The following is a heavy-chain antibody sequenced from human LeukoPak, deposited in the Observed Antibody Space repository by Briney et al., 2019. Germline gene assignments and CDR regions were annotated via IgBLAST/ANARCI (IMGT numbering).Heavy chain of an antibody. CDR2: ISASSNFI. CDR1: GFTFSTHS. J-gene: IGHJ4*02. D-gene: IGHD2-2*01. CDR3: ARPATGYCSSAGCHWDS. Sequence: PGGSLRLSCAASGFTFSTHSMYWVRQAPGKGLEWVPSISASSNFIHYAESVRGRFTISRDNAKNSLYLQMNSLGAQDTAVYYCARPATGYCSSAGCHWDSWGQGTLVTVSS. V-gene: IGHV3-21*01.